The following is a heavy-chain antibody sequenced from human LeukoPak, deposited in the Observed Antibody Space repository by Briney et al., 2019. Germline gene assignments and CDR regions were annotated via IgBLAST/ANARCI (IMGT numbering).Heavy chain of an antibody. CDR1: GFTFSSRDW. CDR3: AREGGLLRFLEWLDYYFDY. CDR2: IKQDGSEK. J-gene: IGHJ4*02. V-gene: IGHV3-7*01. Sequence: PGGSLRLSCVASGFTFSSRDWMSWVRPAPGKGLEGVANIKQDGSEKYYVDSVKGRFTISRDNAKNSLYLQMNSLRAEDTAVYYCAREGGLLRFLEWLDYYFDYWGQGTLVTVSS. D-gene: IGHD3-3*01.